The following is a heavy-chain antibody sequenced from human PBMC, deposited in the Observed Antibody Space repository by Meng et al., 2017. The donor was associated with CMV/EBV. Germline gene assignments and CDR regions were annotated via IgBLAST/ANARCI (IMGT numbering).Heavy chain of an antibody. CDR1: GYTFTGYY. CDR2: INPNSGGT. CDR3: ARAPRIVGARDWFDP. V-gene: IGHV1-2*02. D-gene: IGHD1-26*01. J-gene: IGHJ5*02. Sequence: SGYTFTGYYMHWVRQAPGQGLEWMGWINPNSGGTNYAQKCQGRVTMTRDTSISTAYMELSRLRSDDTAVYYCARAPRIVGARDWFDPWGQGTLVTVSS.